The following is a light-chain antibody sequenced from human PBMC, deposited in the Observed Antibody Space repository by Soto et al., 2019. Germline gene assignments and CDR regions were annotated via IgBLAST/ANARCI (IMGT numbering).Light chain of an antibody. V-gene: IGKV3-15*01. CDR3: QQYRNWPRT. J-gene: IGKJ1*01. CDR2: GAS. Sequence: EIVLTQSPATPSVSPGNSVTISCRASQSVDINLAWYQQRPGQAPRLLVYGASTKATDMPGRFSGRGSGTEFTLTINNLQSEEFAVYYCQQYRNWPRTFGQGTKVEIK. CDR1: QSVDIN.